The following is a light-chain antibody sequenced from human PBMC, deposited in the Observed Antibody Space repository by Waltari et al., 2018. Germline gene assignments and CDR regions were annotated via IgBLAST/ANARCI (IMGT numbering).Light chain of an antibody. Sequence: WYQVVPGTAPKLSSIGNKNRPSGLPCRFSGCESGTAASRAITGLQAEDEADYYGQSYDSSLTASVVGGGTKLTVL. CDR3: QSYDSSLTASV. CDR2: GNK. J-gene: IGLJ2*01. V-gene: IGLV1-40*01.